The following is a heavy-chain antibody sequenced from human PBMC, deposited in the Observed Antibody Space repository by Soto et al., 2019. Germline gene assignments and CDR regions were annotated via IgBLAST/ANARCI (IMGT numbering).Heavy chain of an antibody. CDR1: GYTFTSYG. CDR2: ISAYNGNT. Sequence: ASVKVSCTASGYTFTSYGISCVRQAPGQGLEWMGWISAYNGNTNYAQKLQGRVTMTTDTSTSTAYMELRSLRSDDTAVYYCAIGRYGYCSGGSCFPLSYWGQGTLVTVSS. CDR3: AIGRYGYCSGGSCFPLSY. D-gene: IGHD2-15*01. V-gene: IGHV1-18*01. J-gene: IGHJ4*02.